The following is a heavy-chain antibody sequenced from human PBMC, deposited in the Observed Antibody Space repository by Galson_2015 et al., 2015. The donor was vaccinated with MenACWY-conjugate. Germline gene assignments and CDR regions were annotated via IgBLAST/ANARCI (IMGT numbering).Heavy chain of an antibody. CDR1: GFTFSAYG. CDR3: AKDKIYFGSGSYLYYFDY. V-gene: IGHV3-30*02. Sequence: SLRLSCATSGFTFSAYGMHWVRQAPGKGLEWLAFMRYDGSDGTYADSVKGRFIICRDDSRRTLSLQMNNLTTEDTAVYFCAKDKIYFGSGSYLYYFDYWGQGTLVTVSS. D-gene: IGHD3-10*01. J-gene: IGHJ4*02. CDR2: MRYDGSDG.